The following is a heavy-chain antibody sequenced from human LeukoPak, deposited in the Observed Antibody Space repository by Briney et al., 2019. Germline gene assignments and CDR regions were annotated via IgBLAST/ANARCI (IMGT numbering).Heavy chain of an antibody. J-gene: IGHJ4*02. D-gene: IGHD6-13*01. Sequence: SETLSLTCTVYGGSFSGYYWSWIRQPPGQGLEWVGEINHSGSTNYNPSLKSRVTIPVDTSKNQFSLKLNSVTAADTAVYYCARGTPPSSSCYDYWGQGTLVTVSS. V-gene: IGHV4-34*01. CDR3: ARGTPPSSSCYDY. CDR2: INHSGST. CDR1: GGSFSGYY.